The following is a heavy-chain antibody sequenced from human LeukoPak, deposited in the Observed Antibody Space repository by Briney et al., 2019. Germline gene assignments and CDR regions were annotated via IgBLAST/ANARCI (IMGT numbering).Heavy chain of an antibody. J-gene: IGHJ6*03. V-gene: IGHV3-48*03. Sequence: GGSLRLSCAASGFTFSSYEMNWVRQAPGKGLEWVSYISSSGSTIYYADSVKGRFTISRDNAKNSLYLQMNSLRAEDTAVYYCAGGGYSYGYYYYYMDVWGKGTTVTISS. CDR1: GFTFSSYE. D-gene: IGHD5-18*01. CDR3: AGGGYSYGYYYYYMDV. CDR2: ISSSGSTI.